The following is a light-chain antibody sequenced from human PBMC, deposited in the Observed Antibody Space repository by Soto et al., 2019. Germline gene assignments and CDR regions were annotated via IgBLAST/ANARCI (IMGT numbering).Light chain of an antibody. V-gene: IGLV2-14*01. Sequence: QSALTQPASLSGSPGQSITISCTGTSSDVGGYNYVSWYQQHPGKAPKLMIYDVSNRPSGVSNRFSGSKSGNTASLTISGLQAEDEADDYCSSYTSSSTLVVFGGGTKLTVL. J-gene: IGLJ2*01. CDR3: SSYTSSSTLVV. CDR2: DVS. CDR1: SSDVGGYNY.